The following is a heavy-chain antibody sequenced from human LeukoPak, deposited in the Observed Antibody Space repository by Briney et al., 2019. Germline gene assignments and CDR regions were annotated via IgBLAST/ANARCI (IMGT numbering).Heavy chain of an antibody. V-gene: IGHV4-61*02. D-gene: IGHD4-23*01. Sequence: SETLSLTCTVSGGSISSGSYYWSWIRQPAGKGLEWIGRIYTSGSTNYNPSLKSRVTISVDTSKNQFSLKLSSVTAADTAVYYCARDYGGNANWYFDLWGRGTLVTVSS. J-gene: IGHJ2*01. CDR1: GGSISSGSYY. CDR3: ARDYGGNANWYFDL. CDR2: IYTSGST.